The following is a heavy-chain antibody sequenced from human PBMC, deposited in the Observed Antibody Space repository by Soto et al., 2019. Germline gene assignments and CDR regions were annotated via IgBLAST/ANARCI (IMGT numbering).Heavy chain of an antibody. D-gene: IGHD6-13*01. V-gene: IGHV4-4*07. J-gene: IGHJ6*02. CDR2: IDASGNT. Sequence: SETLSLTCTVSVDSITTYYWSWIRQPAGKGLEWIGRIDASGNTNYNPSLNSRVTMSIDTSKKQFSLKLTSVTAADTAIYYCARYSNNWFQTEGMDVWGQGTTVTVS. CDR3: ARYSNNWFQTEGMDV. CDR1: VDSITTYY.